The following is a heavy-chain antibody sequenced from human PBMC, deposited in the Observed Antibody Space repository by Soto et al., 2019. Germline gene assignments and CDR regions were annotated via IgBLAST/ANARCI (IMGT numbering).Heavy chain of an antibody. CDR2: ISSSSSYI. Sequence: PGGSLRLSCAASGFTFSSYSMNWVHQAPGKGLEWVSSISSSSSYIYYADSVKGRFTISRDNAKNSLYLQMNSLRAEDTAVYYCAREDVPAEAGYYGMDVWGQGTTVTVSS. D-gene: IGHD2-2*01. CDR1: GFTFSSYS. V-gene: IGHV3-21*01. CDR3: AREDVPAEAGYYGMDV. J-gene: IGHJ6*02.